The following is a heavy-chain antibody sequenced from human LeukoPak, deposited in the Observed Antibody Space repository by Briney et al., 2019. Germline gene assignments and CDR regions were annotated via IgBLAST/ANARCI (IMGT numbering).Heavy chain of an antibody. CDR2: IYPRDGST. V-gene: IGHV1-46*01. D-gene: IGHD3-22*01. CDR3: ARESGGSSGYTFFGY. J-gene: IGHJ4*02. CDR1: GYTFTSNY. Sequence: ASVKVSCKASGYTFTSNYIHWVRQAPGQGLEWMGMIYPRDGSTSYAQKFQGRVTVTRDTSTSTVHMELSGLRSEDTAVYYCARESGGSSGYTFFGYRGQGTLVTVSS.